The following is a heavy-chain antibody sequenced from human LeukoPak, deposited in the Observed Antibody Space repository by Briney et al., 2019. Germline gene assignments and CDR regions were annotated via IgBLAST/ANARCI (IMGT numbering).Heavy chain of an antibody. D-gene: IGHD3-22*01. Sequence: SQTLSLTCTVSGGSISSASHFWNWIGQLPGKGLEWIGYVYYSGTTAYNVSFKSRVGISVDASKNQFSLRLSSVTGADTAVYYCARGVRDTIGYYHSDFWGQGTLVTVSS. V-gene: IGHV4-31*03. CDR3: ARGVRDTIGYYHSDF. J-gene: IGHJ4*02. CDR2: VYYSGTT. CDR1: GGSISSASHF.